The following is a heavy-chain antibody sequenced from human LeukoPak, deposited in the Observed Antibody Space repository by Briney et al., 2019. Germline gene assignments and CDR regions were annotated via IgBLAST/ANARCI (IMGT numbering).Heavy chain of an antibody. CDR2: IYNSGST. J-gene: IGHJ4*02. D-gene: IGHD1-14*01. CDR1: GGSISSSTYY. CDR3: ARRGTGLGFDY. V-gene: IGHV4-61*05. Sequence: SETLSLTCTVSGGSISSSTYYWSWIRQPPGKGLEWIGFIYNSGSTNYNPSLKSRVTISVDTSKNQFSLKLSSVTAADTAVYYCARRGTGLGFDYWGQGTLVTVSS.